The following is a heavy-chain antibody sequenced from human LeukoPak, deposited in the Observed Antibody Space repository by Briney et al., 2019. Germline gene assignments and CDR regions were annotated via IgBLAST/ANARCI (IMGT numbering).Heavy chain of an antibody. V-gene: IGHV1-69*04. CDR2: IIPILGIA. CDR1: GGTFSSYA. Sequence: SLKVSCKASGGTFSSYAISWVRQAPGQGLEWMGRIIPILGIANYAQKFQGRVTITADKSTSTAYMELSSLRSEDTAVYYCALGDLVLPYWGQGTLVTVSS. J-gene: IGHJ4*02. CDR3: ALGDLVLPY.